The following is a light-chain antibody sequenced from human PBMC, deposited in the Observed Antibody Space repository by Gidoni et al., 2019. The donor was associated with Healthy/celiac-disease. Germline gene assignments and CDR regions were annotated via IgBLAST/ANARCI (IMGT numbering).Light chain of an antibody. CDR3: QQYYTILFT. J-gene: IGKJ3*01. Sequence: DIVMTQSPDSLAVSLGERATINCKSSQSVLYSSNTKNYLAWYQQKPGQPPKLLIYWASTRESGVPDRFSGSGSGTDFTLTISSLQAEDVAVYYCQQYYTILFTFGPGTKVDIK. CDR2: WAS. CDR1: QSVLYSSNTKNY. V-gene: IGKV4-1*01.